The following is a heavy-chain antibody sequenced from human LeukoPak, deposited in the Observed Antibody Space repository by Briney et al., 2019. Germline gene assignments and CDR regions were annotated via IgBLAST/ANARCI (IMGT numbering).Heavy chain of an antibody. J-gene: IGHJ6*04. Sequence: GGSLRLSCAASGFTFSDYGMHWVRQAPGKGLEWVAVISYDGSDKYYADSVKGRFTISRDNAKNPLYLQMNSLRAEDTAVYYCAELGITMIGGVWGKGTTVTISS. D-gene: IGHD3-10*02. V-gene: IGHV3-30*18. CDR3: AELGITMIGGV. CDR2: ISYDGSDK. CDR1: GFTFSDYG.